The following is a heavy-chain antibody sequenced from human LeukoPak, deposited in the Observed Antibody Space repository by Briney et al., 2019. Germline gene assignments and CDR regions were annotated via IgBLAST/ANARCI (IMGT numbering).Heavy chain of an antibody. J-gene: IGHJ4*02. Sequence: PGGSLRLSCAAPGFTFSSYWMSWVRQAPGKGLEGVANIKQDGSEKYYVDSVKGRFTISRDNAKNSLYLQMNSLRAEDTAVYYCARPYVDTAMTPDYWGQGTLVTVSS. CDR2: IKQDGSEK. V-gene: IGHV3-7*01. D-gene: IGHD5-18*01. CDR1: GFTFSSYW. CDR3: ARPYVDTAMTPDY.